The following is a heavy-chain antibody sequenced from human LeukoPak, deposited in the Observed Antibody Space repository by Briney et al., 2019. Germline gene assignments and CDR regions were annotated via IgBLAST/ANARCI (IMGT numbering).Heavy chain of an antibody. CDR3: ARVACSSTSCYFRDYYYYMDV. J-gene: IGHJ6*03. D-gene: IGHD2-2*01. CDR1: GYTFTSYG. Sequence: EASVKVSCKASGYTFTSYGISWVRQAPGQGLEWMGWISAYNGNTNYAQKLQGRVTMTTDTSTSTAYMELRSLRSVDTAVYYCARVACSSTSCYFRDYYYYMDVWGKGTTVTVSS. CDR2: ISAYNGNT. V-gene: IGHV1-18*01.